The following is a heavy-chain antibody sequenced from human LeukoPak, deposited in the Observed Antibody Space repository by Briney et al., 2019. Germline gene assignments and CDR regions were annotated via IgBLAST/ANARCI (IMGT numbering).Heavy chain of an antibody. D-gene: IGHD6-13*01. V-gene: IGHV4-31*03. Sequence: SQTLSLTCTVSGGSISSGGYYWSWLRQHPGKGLEWLGYIYYSGSTYYNPSLKSRVTISVDTSKNQFSLKLSSVTAADTAVYYCARDPIIAAAGKNYYYGMDVWGQGTTVTVSS. CDR1: GGSISSGGYY. CDR3: ARDPIIAAAGKNYYYGMDV. CDR2: IYYSGST. J-gene: IGHJ6*02.